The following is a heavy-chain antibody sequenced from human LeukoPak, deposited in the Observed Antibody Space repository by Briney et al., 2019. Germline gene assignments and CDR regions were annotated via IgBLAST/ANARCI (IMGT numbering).Heavy chain of an antibody. J-gene: IGHJ3*02. Sequence: GGSLRLSFAASGFTFYDYALHWVRQAPGKGLEWVSGISWNSGSIGYADSVKGRFTISRDNAKNSLYLQMNSLRAEDTALYYCASLWFGELYAFDIWGQGTMVTVSS. CDR2: ISWNSGSI. CDR1: GFTFYDYA. D-gene: IGHD3-10*01. V-gene: IGHV3-9*01. CDR3: ASLWFGELYAFDI.